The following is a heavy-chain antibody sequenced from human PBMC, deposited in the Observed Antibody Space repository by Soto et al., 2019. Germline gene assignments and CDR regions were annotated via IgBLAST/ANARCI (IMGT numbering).Heavy chain of an antibody. CDR2: IVVGSGNT. CDR1: GFTFTSSA. D-gene: IGHD3-9*01. J-gene: IGHJ6*02. CDR3: AALHYDILTGTGYYGMDV. V-gene: IGHV1-58*01. Sequence: SVKVSCKASGFTFTSSAVQWVRQARGQRXEWIGWIVVGSGNTNYAQKFQERVTITRDMSTSTAYMELSSLRSEDTAVYYCAALHYDILTGTGYYGMDVWGQGTTVTVSS.